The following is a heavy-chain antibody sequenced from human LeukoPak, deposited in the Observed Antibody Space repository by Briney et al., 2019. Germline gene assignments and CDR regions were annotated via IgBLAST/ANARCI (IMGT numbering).Heavy chain of an antibody. CDR2: ISGSGGST. CDR3: ARHDSFIPY. CDR1: GFTFSSYA. J-gene: IGHJ4*02. V-gene: IGHV3-23*01. D-gene: IGHD2-21*01. Sequence: PGGSLRLSCAASGFTFSSYAMSWVRQAPGKGLEWVSAISGSGGSTYYADSVKGRFTISRDDSKKTVYLQMNTLRAEDTAIYFCARHDSFIPYWGQGTLVTVSS.